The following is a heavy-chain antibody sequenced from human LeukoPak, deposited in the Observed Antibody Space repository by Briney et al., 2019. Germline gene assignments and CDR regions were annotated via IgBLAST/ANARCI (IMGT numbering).Heavy chain of an antibody. J-gene: IGHJ6*02. CDR3: ARPPGLAGHYSYYYGVDV. D-gene: IGHD6-19*01. CDR1: GFTVSNSY. V-gene: IGHV3-66*04. Sequence: GGSLRLSCAASGFTVSNSYINWVRQAPGKGLEWASIIYSGGNTYYADSVRGRFIISRDNSENTVYLQMNSLRAEDTAVYFCARPPGLAGHYSYYYGVDVWGQGTMVTVSS. CDR2: IYSGGNT.